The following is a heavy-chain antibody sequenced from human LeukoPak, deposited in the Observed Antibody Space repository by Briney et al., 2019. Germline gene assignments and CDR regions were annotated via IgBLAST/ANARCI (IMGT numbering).Heavy chain of an antibody. CDR1: GDSISYFY. CDR3: ARDIPSWYQDDY. V-gene: IGHV4-59*12. CDR2: IFYSGST. Sequence: SETLSLTCTVSGDSISYFYWGWIRQPPGKGLEWIGYIFYSGSTNYNPSLKSRVTISVDTSKNQFSLKLSSVTAADTAVYYCARDIPSWYQDDYWGQGTLVTVSS. J-gene: IGHJ4*02. D-gene: IGHD2-2*01.